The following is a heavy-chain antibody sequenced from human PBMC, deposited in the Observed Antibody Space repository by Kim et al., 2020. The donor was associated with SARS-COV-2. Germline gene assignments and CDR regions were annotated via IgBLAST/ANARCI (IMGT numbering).Heavy chain of an antibody. D-gene: IGHD2-15*01. J-gene: IGHJ4*02. Sequence: GGSLRLSCAASGVSFNNYWMGWVRQAPGKGLEWVAHIKEDGSEKYHVDSVEGRFTISRDNAKNSLYLQMNSLRAEDTAMYYCARDRGYCSGGSCYSIFDYWGQVTQVTVSS. V-gene: IGHV3-7*03. CDR1: GVSFNNYW. CDR2: IKEDGSEK. CDR3: ARDRGYCSGGSCYSIFDY.